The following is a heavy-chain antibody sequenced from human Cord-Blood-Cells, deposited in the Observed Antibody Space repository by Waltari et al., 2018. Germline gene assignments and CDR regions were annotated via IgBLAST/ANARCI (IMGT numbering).Heavy chain of an antibody. D-gene: IGHD3-22*01. CDR3: ASITHYYDSSGYYEYFQH. Sequence: QVQLQQWGAGLLKPSETLSLTCAVYGGSFSGYYWSWIRQPPGKGLEWIGEINNSGSTNYNPSLKSRFTISVDTSKNQFSLKLSSVTAADTAVYYCASITHYYDSSGYYEYFQHWGQGTLVTVSS. CDR1: GGSFSGYY. CDR2: INNSGST. J-gene: IGHJ1*01. V-gene: IGHV4-34*01.